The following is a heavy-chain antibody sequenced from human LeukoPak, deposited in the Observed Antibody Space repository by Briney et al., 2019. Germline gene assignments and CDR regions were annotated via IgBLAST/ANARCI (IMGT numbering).Heavy chain of an antibody. D-gene: IGHD2-15*01. CDR3: ARENRYCSGGSCKAFDI. Sequence: PSETLSLTCAVSGGSISSGGYSWSRIRQPPGKGLEWIGYIYHSGSTYYNPSLKSRVTISVDRSKNQFSLKLSSVTAADTAVYYCARENRYCSGGSCKAFDIWGQGTMVTVSS. V-gene: IGHV4-30-2*01. J-gene: IGHJ3*02. CDR1: GGSISSGGYS. CDR2: IYHSGST.